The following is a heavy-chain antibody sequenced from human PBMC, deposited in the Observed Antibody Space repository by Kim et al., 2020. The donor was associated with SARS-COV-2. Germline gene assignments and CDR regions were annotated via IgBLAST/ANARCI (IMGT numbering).Heavy chain of an antibody. V-gene: IGHV3-21*01. CDR3: ARDKGPMVGASLDY. CDR2: ISTSSSYI. CDR1: GFTFSSFS. J-gene: IGHJ4*02. D-gene: IGHD1-26*01. Sequence: GGSLRLSCAASGFTFSSFSMNWVRQAPGKGLEWVSSISTSSSYIYYADSVRGRFTISRDNAKNSLYLHMNSLRAEDTAIYYCARDKGPMVGASLDYWGQG.